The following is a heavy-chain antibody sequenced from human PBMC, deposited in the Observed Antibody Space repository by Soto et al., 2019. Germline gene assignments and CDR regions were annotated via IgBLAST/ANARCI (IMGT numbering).Heavy chain of an antibody. D-gene: IGHD3-22*01. CDR3: ASHHYDSSGPNTEYYFDY. J-gene: IGHJ4*02. CDR2: IIPIFGTA. Sequence: SVKVSCKASGGTFSSYAISWVRQAPGQGLEWMGGIIPIFGTANYAQKFQGRVTITADESTSTAYMELSSLRSEDTAVYYCASHHYDSSGPNTEYYFDYWGQGTLVTVSS. V-gene: IGHV1-69*13. CDR1: GGTFSSYA.